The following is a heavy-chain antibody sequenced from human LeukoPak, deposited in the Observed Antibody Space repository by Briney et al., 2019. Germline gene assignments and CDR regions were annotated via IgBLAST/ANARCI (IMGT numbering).Heavy chain of an antibody. Sequence: ASVKVSCKTSGYSENFYGITWVRQVAGQGLEWMGWISAQHGQTEYAPNSQDRVTMSTDTYTNTAYMELRSLRSDDTAVYYCAGSLGYCTSNVCYLKYWGQGTLVTVSS. J-gene: IGHJ4*02. CDR3: AGSLGYCTSNVCYLKY. CDR1: GYSENFYG. CDR2: ISAQHGQT. V-gene: IGHV1-18*01. D-gene: IGHD2-8*01.